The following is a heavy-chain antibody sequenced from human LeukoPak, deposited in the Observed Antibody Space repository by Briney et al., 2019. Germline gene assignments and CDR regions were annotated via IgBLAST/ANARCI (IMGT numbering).Heavy chain of an antibody. CDR1: GFTFSSYS. V-gene: IGHV3-21*01. CDR3: ARDLYYYDSSGYPTPFDY. Sequence: PGGSLRLSCAASGFTFSSYSVNWVRQAPGKGLEWVSSISSSSSYIYYADSVKGRFTISRDNAKNSLYLQMNSLRAEDTAVYYCARDLYYYDSSGYPTPFDYWGQGTLVTVSS. CDR2: ISSSSSYI. D-gene: IGHD3-22*01. J-gene: IGHJ4*02.